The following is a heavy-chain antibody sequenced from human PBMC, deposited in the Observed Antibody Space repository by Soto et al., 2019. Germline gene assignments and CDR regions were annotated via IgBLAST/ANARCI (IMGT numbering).Heavy chain of an antibody. Sequence: NPXATLSLTCAVSGGSTSSSNWWSWFRQPPGKGLEWIGEIYHSGSTNYNPSLKSRVTISVDKSKNQFSLKLSSVTAADTAVYYCARVADQYCSSTSSTRTYYGMDVWGQRTTVTVSS. V-gene: IGHV4-4*02. CDR2: IYHSGST. D-gene: IGHD2-2*01. CDR3: ARVADQYCSSTSSTRTYYGMDV. CDR1: GGSTSSSNW. J-gene: IGHJ6*02.